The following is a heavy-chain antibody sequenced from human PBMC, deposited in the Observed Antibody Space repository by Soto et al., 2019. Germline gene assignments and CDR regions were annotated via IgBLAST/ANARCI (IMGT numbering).Heavy chain of an antibody. V-gene: IGHV1-2*04. CDR3: AREFGYQLPNYYYYGMDV. J-gene: IGHJ6*02. CDR1: GYTFTGYY. D-gene: IGHD2-2*01. Sequence: QVQLVQSGAEVKKPGASVKVSCKASGYTFTGYYMHWVRQAPGHGLEWMGWINPNSGGTNYAQKFQGWVTMTRDTSISPAYMELSRLRSDDTAVYYCAREFGYQLPNYYYYGMDVWGQGTTVTVSS. CDR2: INPNSGGT.